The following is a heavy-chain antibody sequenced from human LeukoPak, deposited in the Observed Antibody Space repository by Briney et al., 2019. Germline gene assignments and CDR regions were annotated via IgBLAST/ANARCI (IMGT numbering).Heavy chain of an antibody. CDR2: INHSGST. V-gene: IGHV4-34*01. CDR1: GGSFCGYY. CDR3: ARGIVGATRGLFDY. Sequence: SETLSLTCAVYGGSFCGYYWSWIRQSPGKGLESIGEINHSGSTNYNPSLKSRVTISVDTSMNQFSLKLNSVTAADTAVYYCARGIVGATRGLFDYWGQGILVTVSS. D-gene: IGHD1-26*01. J-gene: IGHJ4*02.